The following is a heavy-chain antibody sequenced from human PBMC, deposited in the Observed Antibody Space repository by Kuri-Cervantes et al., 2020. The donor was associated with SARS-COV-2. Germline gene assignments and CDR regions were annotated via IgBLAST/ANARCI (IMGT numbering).Heavy chain of an antibody. D-gene: IGHD3-22*01. Sequence: SETLSLTCAVYGGSFSGYYWSWIRQPPGKGLEWIGYIYYSGSTNYNPSLKSRVTISVDTSKNQFSLKLSSVTAADTAVYYCARDQCYYDSSGYCPYYYGMDVWGQGTTVTVSS. V-gene: IGHV4-59*12. J-gene: IGHJ6*02. CDR3: ARDQCYYDSSGYCPYYYGMDV. CDR2: IYYSGST. CDR1: GGSFSGYY.